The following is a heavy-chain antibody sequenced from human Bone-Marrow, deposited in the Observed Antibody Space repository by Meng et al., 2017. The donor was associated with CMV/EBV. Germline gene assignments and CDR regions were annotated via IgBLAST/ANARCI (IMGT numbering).Heavy chain of an antibody. J-gene: IGHJ4*02. CDR2: IIPIFGTA. CDR3: AREGVDYLYPFDY. D-gene: IGHD4-11*01. Sequence: SVKVSCKASGGTFSSYAISWVRQAPGQGLEWMGGIIPIFGTANYAQKFQGRVTITTDESTSTAYMELSSLRSEDTAVYYCAREGVDYLYPFDYWGQGTLVTVSS. V-gene: IGHV1-69*05. CDR1: GGTFSSYA.